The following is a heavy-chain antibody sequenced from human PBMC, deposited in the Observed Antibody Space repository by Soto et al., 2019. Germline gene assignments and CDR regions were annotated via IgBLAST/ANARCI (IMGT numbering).Heavy chain of an antibody. J-gene: IGHJ4*02. CDR3: ARRYIAAPATAFDL. CDR1: GYRFSTYW. V-gene: IGHV5-51*01. CDR2: IYPADSDT. D-gene: IGHD6-13*01. Sequence: GESLKISCQGSGYRFSTYWIHGVRQLPGKGLESVGIIYPADSDTRYSPSFQGQVTISADKTISTTYLQWSSLKASDTAMYFCARRYIAAPATAFDLWGQGTPVTVSS.